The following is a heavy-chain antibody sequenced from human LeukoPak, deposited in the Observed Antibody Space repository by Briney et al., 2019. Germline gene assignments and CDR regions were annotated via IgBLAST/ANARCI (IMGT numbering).Heavy chain of an antibody. V-gene: IGHV4-59*01. CDR3: ARVDYGDFNYYYYGMDV. CDR1: GGSISSYY. CDR2: HYYSGST. Sequence: SETLSLTCTVSGGSISSYYWSWIRHPPGKGLEWLGYHYYSGSTNYNPSLKSRVTISVDTSKNQFSLKLSSVTAADTAVYYCARVDYGDFNYYYYGMDVWGQGTTVTVCS. J-gene: IGHJ6*02. D-gene: IGHD4-17*01.